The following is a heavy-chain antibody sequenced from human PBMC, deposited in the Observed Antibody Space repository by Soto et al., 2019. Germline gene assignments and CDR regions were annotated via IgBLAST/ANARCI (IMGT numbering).Heavy chain of an antibody. CDR3: AREVSGSIHL. CDR1: DDTFSSHT. CDR2: ILPAPGIT. Sequence: QVQLVQSGAEVKKPGSPVKVSCTASDDTFSSHTLSWVRQAPGQGLEWMGRILPAPGITNYAQRFQGRLTITADTSTSTGYMELRSLRADDTAVYYCAREVSGSIHLWGQGTLVTVSS. J-gene: IGHJ4*02. D-gene: IGHD6-19*01. V-gene: IGHV1-69*08.